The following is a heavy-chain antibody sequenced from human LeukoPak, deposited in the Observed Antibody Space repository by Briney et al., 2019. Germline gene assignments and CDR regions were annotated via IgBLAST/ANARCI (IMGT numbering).Heavy chain of an antibody. Sequence: PGGSLRLCCAASGFTFSSYGMSWVRQAPGKGMEWVSAISSSGGSTYYADSVKGRFTISRDNSKNTLYLQMNSLRAEDTAVYYCAKDRGLTAAAGYDYWGQGTLVTVSS. J-gene: IGHJ4*02. CDR1: GFTFSSYG. CDR3: AKDRGLTAAAGYDY. CDR2: ISSSGGST. D-gene: IGHD6-13*01. V-gene: IGHV3-23*01.